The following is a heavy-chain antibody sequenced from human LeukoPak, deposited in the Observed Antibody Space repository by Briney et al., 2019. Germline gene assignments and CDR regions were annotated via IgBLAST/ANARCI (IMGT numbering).Heavy chain of an antibody. Sequence: SSETLSLTCDVDGGYFSGYYWSCILQPPGKGLEWNGEINHSGSTNYSPSLKSRVTISVATYKHQFSLQLSSVTAADTAVYYCARNIVVVPDALSYSLDYYYYYMDVWGKGTTVTVSS. D-gene: IGHD2-2*01. J-gene: IGHJ6*03. V-gene: IGHV4-34*01. CDR3: ARNIVVVPDALSYSLDYYYYYMDV. CDR1: GGYFSGYY. CDR2: INHSGST.